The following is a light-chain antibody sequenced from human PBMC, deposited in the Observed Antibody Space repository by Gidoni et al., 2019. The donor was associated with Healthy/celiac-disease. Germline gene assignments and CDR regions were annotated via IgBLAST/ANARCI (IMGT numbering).Light chain of an antibody. CDR2: AAS. CDR3: QQYYSYPRT. CDR1: QGISSY. Sequence: AIRLTQSPSSLSASTGARVTITCRASQGISSYLAWYQQKPGKVPKLLIYAASTLQSGVPSRFSGSGSGTDFTLTISCLQSEDVATYYCQQYYSYPRTCGQGTKVEIK. J-gene: IGKJ1*01. V-gene: IGKV1-8*01.